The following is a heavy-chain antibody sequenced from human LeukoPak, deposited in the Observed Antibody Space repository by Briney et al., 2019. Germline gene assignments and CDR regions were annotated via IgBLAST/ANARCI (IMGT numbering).Heavy chain of an antibody. CDR3: AREWFGAPFDH. V-gene: IGHV4-31*03. J-gene: IGHJ5*02. CDR2: IYYSGST. D-gene: IGHD3-10*01. Sequence: SETLSLTCTVSGGSISSGGYYWSWIRQHPGKGLEWIGYIYYSGSTYYNPSLKSRVTISVDTSKNQFSLKLSSVTAADTAVYYCAREWFGAPFDHWGQGTLVTVSS. CDR1: GGSISSGGYY.